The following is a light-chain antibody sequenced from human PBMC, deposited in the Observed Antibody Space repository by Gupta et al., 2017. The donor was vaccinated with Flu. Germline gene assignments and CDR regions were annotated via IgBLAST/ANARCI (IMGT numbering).Light chain of an antibody. Sequence: SSVLTQSPSVSVAPGKPARITCGGDNIASKNVHWYQQKPGQAPVLVVYDNDDRPSGIPERFSGSTSGNTATLTITRVEGGDEADYYCQVWDTVSDHVVFGGGTKVTVL. V-gene: IGLV3-21*03. J-gene: IGLJ2*01. CDR2: DND. CDR1: NIASKN. CDR3: QVWDTVSDHVV.